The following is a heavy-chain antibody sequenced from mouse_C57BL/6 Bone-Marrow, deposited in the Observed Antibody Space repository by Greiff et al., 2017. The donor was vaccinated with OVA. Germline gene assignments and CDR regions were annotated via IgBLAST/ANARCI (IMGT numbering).Heavy chain of an antibody. CDR1: GYTFTDYY. Sequence: VKLQESGAELVRPGASVKLSCKASGYTFTDYYINWVKQRPGQGLEWIARIYPGSGNTYYNEKFKGKATLTAEKSSSTAYMQLSSLTSEDSAVYFCARNYYSNYVWYFDVWGTGTTVTVSS. CDR2: IYPGSGNT. J-gene: IGHJ1*03. V-gene: IGHV1-76*01. D-gene: IGHD2-5*01. CDR3: ARNYYSNYVWYFDV.